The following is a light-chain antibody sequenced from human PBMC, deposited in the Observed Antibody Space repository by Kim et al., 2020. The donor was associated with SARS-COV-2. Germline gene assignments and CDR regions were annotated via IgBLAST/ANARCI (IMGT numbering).Light chain of an antibody. Sequence: QPVLTQPPSASASLGASVTLTCTLSSGYSNYKVDWYQQRPGKGPRFVMRVGTGGIVGSKGDGIPDRFSVLGSGLNRYLTIKNIQEEDESDYHCGADHGSGSNFVLVCGGVTQLSVL. CDR3: GADHGSGSNFVLV. J-gene: IGLJ2*01. CDR1: SGYSNYK. CDR2: VGTGGIVG. V-gene: IGLV9-49*01.